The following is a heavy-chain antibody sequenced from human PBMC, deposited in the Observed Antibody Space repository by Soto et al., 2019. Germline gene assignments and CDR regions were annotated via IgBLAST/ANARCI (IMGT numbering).Heavy chain of an antibody. CDR2: INAGNGNT. D-gene: IGHD4-17*01. J-gene: IGHJ4*02. CDR1: GYTFTSYA. Sequence: ASVKVSCKASGYTFTSYAMHCVRQAPGQRLEWMGWINAGNGNTKYSQKFQGRVTITRDTSASTAYMELSSLRSEDTAVYYCARVPTVVTHPADYWGQGTLVTVSS. CDR3: ARVPTVVTHPADY. V-gene: IGHV1-3*01.